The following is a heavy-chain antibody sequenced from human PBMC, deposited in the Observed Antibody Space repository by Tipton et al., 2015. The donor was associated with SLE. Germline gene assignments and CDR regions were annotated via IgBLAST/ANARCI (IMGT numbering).Heavy chain of an antibody. CDR2: IYYSGST. D-gene: IGHD2-15*01. J-gene: IGHJ4*02. CDR3: ARAPQGIFDY. Sequence: TLSLTCTVSGGSISSYYWSWIRQPPGKGLEWIGYIYYSGSTNYNPSLKSRVTISVDTSKNQFSLKLSSVTAADTAGYYCARAPQGIFDYWGQGTLVTVSS. CDR1: GGSISSYY. V-gene: IGHV4-59*01.